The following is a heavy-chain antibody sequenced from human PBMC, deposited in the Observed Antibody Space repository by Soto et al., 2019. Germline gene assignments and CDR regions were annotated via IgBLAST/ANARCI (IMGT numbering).Heavy chain of an antibody. CDR2: ISYDGSNK. V-gene: IGHV3-30-3*01. Sequence: QVQLVESGGGVVQPGRSLRLSCAASGFTFSSYAMHWVRQAPGKGLEWVAVISYDGSNKYYADSVKGRFTISRDNSKNTLYLQMNSLRAEDTAVYYCARAGCDGGSCYTLVGLRYGMDVWGQGTTVTDSS. D-gene: IGHD2-15*01. CDR3: ARAGCDGGSCYTLVGLRYGMDV. J-gene: IGHJ6*02. CDR1: GFTFSSYA.